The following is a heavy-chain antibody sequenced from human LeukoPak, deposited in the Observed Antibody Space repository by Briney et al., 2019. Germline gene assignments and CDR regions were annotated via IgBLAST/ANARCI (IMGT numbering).Heavy chain of an antibody. V-gene: IGHV3-23*01. CDR1: GFTFSSYA. J-gene: IGHJ4*02. Sequence: GGSLRLSCAASGFTFSSYAMSWVRQAPGKGLEWVSAISGSGGGTYYADSVKGRFTISRDNSKNTLYLQMNSLRAEDTAVYYCAKTGGLRYFDWLLSLHGWGQGTLVTVSS. D-gene: IGHD3-9*01. CDR2: ISGSGGGT. CDR3: AKTGGLRYFDWLLSLHG.